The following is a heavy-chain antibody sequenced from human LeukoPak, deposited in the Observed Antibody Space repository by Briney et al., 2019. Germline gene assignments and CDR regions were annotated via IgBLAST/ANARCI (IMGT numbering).Heavy chain of an antibody. D-gene: IGHD3-10*01. J-gene: IGHJ4*02. CDR2: IYYSGST. CDR3: ARDYYGSGGYYRIDY. Sequence: PSETLSLTCTVSGGSVSSGSSYWSWIRQPPGKGLEWLGYIYYSGSTNYNPSLKSRVTISVDTSKNQFSLKLSSVTAADTAVYYCARDYYGSGGYYRIDYWGQGTLVAVSS. V-gene: IGHV4-61*01. CDR1: GGSVSSGSSY.